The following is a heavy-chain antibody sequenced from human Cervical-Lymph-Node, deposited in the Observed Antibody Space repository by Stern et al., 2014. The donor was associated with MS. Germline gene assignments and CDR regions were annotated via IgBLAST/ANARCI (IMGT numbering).Heavy chain of an antibody. J-gene: IGHJ5*02. Sequence: VQLVESGAEVKKPGASVKVSCKASGYTFTNYGISWVRQAPGQGLEWMGWISGYNDATNYAQKFHGSVTLTPDTSTSTAYMELRSLRSDDTAVYYCARDPHIAVAGTGGGFDPWGQGTLVTVSS. CDR3: ARDPHIAVAGTGGGFDP. V-gene: IGHV1-18*01. CDR1: GYTFTNYG. D-gene: IGHD6-19*01. CDR2: ISGYNDAT.